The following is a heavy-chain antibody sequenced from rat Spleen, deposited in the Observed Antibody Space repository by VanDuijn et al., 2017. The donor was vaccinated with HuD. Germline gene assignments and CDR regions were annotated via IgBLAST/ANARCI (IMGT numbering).Heavy chain of an antibody. J-gene: IGHJ3*01. CDR1: GFSLTSYN. CDR2: MRYNGDT. V-gene: IGHV2-63*01. CDR3: TRDLRDYGGDWLAF. Sequence: QVQLMESGPGLVQPSQTLSLTCTVSGFSLTSYNVHWVRQPPGKGLEWMGRMRYNGDTSYNSALKSRLSISRDTSKNQVFLKMNSLQTDDTGTYFCTRDLRDYGGDWLAFWGQGTLVTVSS. D-gene: IGHD1-11*01.